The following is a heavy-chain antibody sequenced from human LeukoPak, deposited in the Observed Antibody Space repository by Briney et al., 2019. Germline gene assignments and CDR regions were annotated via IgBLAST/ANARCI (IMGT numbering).Heavy chain of an antibody. CDR1: GFTFSSNA. CDR2: ITAGGDTT. D-gene: IGHD2-8*01. V-gene: IGHV3-23*01. CDR3: AKAYGTNGYYQLPIDF. Sequence: GGSLRLSCAASGFTFSSNAMTWVRQAPGKGLECVSAITAGGDTTYYADSVKGRFTISRDNSRDTLYLQPNNLRADDTALYYCAKAYGTNGYYQLPIDFWGRGTLVTVSS. J-gene: IGHJ4*02.